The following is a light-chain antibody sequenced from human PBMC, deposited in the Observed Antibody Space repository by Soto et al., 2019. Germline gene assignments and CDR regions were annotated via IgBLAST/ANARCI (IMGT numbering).Light chain of an antibody. Sequence: EIVMTQSAATLSVSPGERATLSCRASQSVSSKLAWYQQKPGQAPRLLIYGASTRATGIPARFSGSGSGTEFTLTISSLQSEDFAVYYCQKYNNWPQITFGNGKRREIK. J-gene: IGKJ5*01. CDR1: QSVSSK. CDR2: GAS. CDR3: QKYNNWPQIT. V-gene: IGKV3-15*01.